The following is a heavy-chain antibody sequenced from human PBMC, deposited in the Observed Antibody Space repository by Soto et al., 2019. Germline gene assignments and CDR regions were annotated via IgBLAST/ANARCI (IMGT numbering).Heavy chain of an antibody. CDR1: GGSISSYY. CDR3: ARGYYKFYYYYYGMDV. CDR2: MYYSGGT. D-gene: IGHD1-26*01. V-gene: IGHV4-59*01. Sequence: PSETLSLTCTVSGGSISSYYWSWIRQPPGKGLEWIGYMYYSGGTNYNPSLKSRVTISVDTSKNQFSLKLSSVTAADTAVYYCARGYYKFYYYYYGMDVWGQGTTVTVSS. J-gene: IGHJ6*02.